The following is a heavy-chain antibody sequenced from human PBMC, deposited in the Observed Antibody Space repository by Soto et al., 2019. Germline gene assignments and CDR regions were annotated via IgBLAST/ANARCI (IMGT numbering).Heavy chain of an antibody. Sequence: EVQLVQSGAEVKKPGEALRISCKGSGYSFTSYWISWVRQMPGKVLKWMGRIDPSDSYTNYSPSFQGHVTISADKSIITAYLQWSSLKASDTAMYYCATHGYCSGGSCYPDAFDIWGQRTMVTVSS. D-gene: IGHD2-15*01. V-gene: IGHV5-10-1*03. CDR1: GYSFTSYW. CDR2: IDPSDSYT. J-gene: IGHJ3*02. CDR3: ATHGYCSGGSCYPDAFDI.